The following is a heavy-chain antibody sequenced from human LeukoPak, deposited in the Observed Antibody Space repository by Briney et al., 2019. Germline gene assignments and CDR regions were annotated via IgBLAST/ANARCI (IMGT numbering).Heavy chain of an antibody. V-gene: IGHV3-23*01. CDR3: AKSGYNRFDY. D-gene: IGHD5-24*01. J-gene: IGHJ4*02. Sequence: PGGSLRLSCAASGFTFSSSAMSWVRQAPGKGLEWVSGISGSGSGGSTYYADSVKGRFTISRDNSKNTLYLQMNSLRAEDTAVYYCAKSGYNRFDYWGQGTLVTVSS. CDR2: ISGSGSGGST. CDR1: GFTFSSSA.